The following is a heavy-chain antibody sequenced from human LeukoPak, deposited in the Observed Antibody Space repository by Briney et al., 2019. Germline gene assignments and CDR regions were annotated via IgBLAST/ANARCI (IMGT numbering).Heavy chain of an antibody. Sequence: SQTLSLTCTVSGGSISSGYYYLSWIRQPAGKGLEWIGHIYTSGSTSYNPSLKTRVTMSVDTSKNQFSLKLSSVTAADTAVYYCARAPSYFVMANYWGQGTLVTVSS. D-gene: IGHD3-10*02. CDR1: GGSISSGYYY. CDR3: ARAPSYFVMANY. V-gene: IGHV4-61*09. CDR2: IYTSGST. J-gene: IGHJ4*02.